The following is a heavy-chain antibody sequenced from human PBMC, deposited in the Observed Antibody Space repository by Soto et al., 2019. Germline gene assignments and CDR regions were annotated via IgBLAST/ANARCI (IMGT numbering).Heavy chain of an antibody. CDR3: ARQNSGWSYYFDF. J-gene: IGHJ4*02. CDR1: GFTFSDYV. D-gene: IGHD6-19*01. V-gene: IGHV3-30-3*01. Sequence: ESGGGVVQPGRSLRLSCAVSGFTFSDYVMHWVRQAPGKGLEWLAVISSDGSTKHYTDSMKGRFTVSRDNSNDTLYLQMNNLRGGDTAVYFCARQNSGWSYYFDFWGQGTLVTVSS. CDR2: ISSDGSTK.